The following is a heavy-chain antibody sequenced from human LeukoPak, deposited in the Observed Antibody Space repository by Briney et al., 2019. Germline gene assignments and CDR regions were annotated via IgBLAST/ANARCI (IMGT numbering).Heavy chain of an antibody. Sequence: SETLSLTCTVSGGSISGGGYSWSWIRQPPGKGLEWIGYIYHSGSTYYNPSLKSRVTISVDRSKDQFSLKLSSVTAADTAVYYCARGYGDYASGFDPWGQGTLVTVSS. CDR2: IYHSGST. D-gene: IGHD4-17*01. CDR1: GGSISGGGYS. CDR3: ARGYGDYASGFDP. J-gene: IGHJ5*02. V-gene: IGHV4-30-2*01.